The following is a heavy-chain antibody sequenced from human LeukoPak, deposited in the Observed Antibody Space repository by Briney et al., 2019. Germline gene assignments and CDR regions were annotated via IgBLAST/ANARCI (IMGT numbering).Heavy chain of an antibody. J-gene: IGHJ4*02. CDR2: MRYDERNK. Sequence: PGGSLTLSCAASGFTFSSYGMHWVRQAPGKGLEWLAFMRYDERNKYYADSVQGRFTISRDNSQTTLYRQMNSLRAGDTAVYYCVTIRSHYFEYWGQGTLVTVSS. CDR3: VTIRSHYFEY. CDR1: GFTFSSYG. V-gene: IGHV3-30*02.